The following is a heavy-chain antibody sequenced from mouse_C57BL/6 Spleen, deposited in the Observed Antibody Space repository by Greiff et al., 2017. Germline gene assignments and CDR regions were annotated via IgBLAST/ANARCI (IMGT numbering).Heavy chain of an antibody. J-gene: IGHJ4*01. CDR1: GYTFTSYT. V-gene: IGHV1-4*01. CDR3: ARDSDSGRSSLYAMDY. D-gene: IGHD1-1*01. Sequence: QVQLQQSGAELARPGASVKMSCKASGYTFTSYTMHWVKQRPGQGLEWIGYINPSSGYTKYNQKFKDKATLTADKSSSTAFMQLSSLTSEDSAVYYCARDSDSGRSSLYAMDYWGQGTSVTVSS. CDR2: INPSSGYT.